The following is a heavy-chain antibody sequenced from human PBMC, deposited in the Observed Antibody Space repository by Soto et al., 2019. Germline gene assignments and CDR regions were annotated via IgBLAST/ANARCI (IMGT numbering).Heavy chain of an antibody. V-gene: IGHV4-31*03. CDR2: IYYSGST. Sequence: QVQLQESGPGLVKPSQTLSLTCTVSGGSISSGDYYWSWIRQHPGKGLEWIGYIYYSGSTYYNPSLKSRGTISVDPSKNQLSLKLSSVTAADPAVYYCARWWSGSRQGFDPWGQGTLVTVSS. D-gene: IGHD3-3*01. CDR1: GGSISSGDYY. CDR3: ARWWSGSRQGFDP. J-gene: IGHJ5*02.